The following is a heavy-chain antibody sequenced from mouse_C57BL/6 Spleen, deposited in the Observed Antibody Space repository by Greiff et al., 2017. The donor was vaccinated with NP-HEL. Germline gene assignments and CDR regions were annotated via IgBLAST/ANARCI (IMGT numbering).Heavy chain of an antibody. J-gene: IGHJ1*03. CDR3: VRQYYSNFYFDV. Sequence: EAGGGLVQPKGSLKLSCAASGFSFNTYAMNWVRQAPGKGLEWVARIRSKSNNYATYYADSVKDRFTISRDDSESMLYLQMNNLKTEDTAMYYCVRQYYSNFYFDVWGTGTTVTVSS. CDR2: IRSKSNNYAT. D-gene: IGHD2-5*01. V-gene: IGHV10-1*01. CDR1: GFSFNTYA.